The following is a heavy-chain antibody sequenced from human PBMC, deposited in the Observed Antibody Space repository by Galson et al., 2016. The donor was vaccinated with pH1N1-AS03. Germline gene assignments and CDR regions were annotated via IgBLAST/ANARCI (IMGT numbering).Heavy chain of an antibody. Sequence: SLRLSCAGSGFTFNNTWMSWVRQAPGEGLEWVGRIKSKTDGGTTEYAAPVEGRFTISRDDSRDTLHLQMNSLKTEDSALYYCVTGGNNFGHEYWGQGTLVTVSS. D-gene: IGHD5-18*01. J-gene: IGHJ4*01. CDR2: IKSKTDGGTT. CDR1: GFTFNNTW. CDR3: VTGGNNFGHEY. V-gene: IGHV3-15*01.